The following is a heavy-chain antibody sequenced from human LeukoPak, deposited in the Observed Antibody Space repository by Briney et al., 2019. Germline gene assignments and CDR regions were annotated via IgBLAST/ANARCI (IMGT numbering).Heavy chain of an antibody. J-gene: IGHJ3*01. CDR1: GYTFTGFY. CDR3: ATWSSSWSAFDL. D-gene: IGHD6-13*01. V-gene: IGHV1-2*02. Sequence: ASVKVSCKASGYTFTGFYMHWVRQAPGQGLEWMGWIKPSSGATNYAQKFQGRVTMTRDTSITTAYMDLSRLRSDDTAVYYCATWSSSWSAFDLWGQGTMLVVSS. CDR2: IKPSSGAT.